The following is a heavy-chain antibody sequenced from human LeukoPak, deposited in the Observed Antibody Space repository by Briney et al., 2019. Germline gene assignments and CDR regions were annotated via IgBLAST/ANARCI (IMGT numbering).Heavy chain of an antibody. D-gene: IGHD6-19*01. J-gene: IGHJ4*02. CDR3: ARDMSSGWYAADY. CDR1: GFIFSDYY. Sequence: PGGSLRLSCAASGFIFSDYYMSWIRQAPGKGLEWVSYISSSSGHTKCADSVKGRFTISRDNAKNSLYLQMNSLSAEDTAVYYCARDMSSGWYAADYWGQGTLVTVSS. CDR2: ISSSSGHT. V-gene: IGHV3-11*05.